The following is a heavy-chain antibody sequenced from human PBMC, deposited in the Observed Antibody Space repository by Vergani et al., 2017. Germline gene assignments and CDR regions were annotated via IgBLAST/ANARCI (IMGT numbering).Heavy chain of an antibody. Sequence: EVHLLESGGGLVQSGGSLRLSCAASGFTFSNSAVSWVRQAPGRGLAWVSSISGPGLSTYYADSVKGRFSISRDNSKNTVFLQMHSLRAEDTAIYYCVKEKIDLVSYFFDSWGHGSLVTVSS. CDR2: ISGPGLST. D-gene: IGHD2/OR15-2a*01. CDR1: GFTFSNSA. J-gene: IGHJ4*01. CDR3: VKEKIDLVSYFFDS. V-gene: IGHV3-23*01.